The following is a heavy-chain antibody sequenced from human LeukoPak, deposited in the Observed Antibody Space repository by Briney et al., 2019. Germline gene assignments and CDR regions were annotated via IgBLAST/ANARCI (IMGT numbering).Heavy chain of an antibody. Sequence: PGRSLRLSCAASGFTFSDYYMSWIRQAPGKGLEWVSYISSSGSTIYYADSVKGRFTISRDNAKNSLYLQMNSLRAEDTAVYYCARVWSGYYQVAFDIWGQGTMVTVSS. CDR2: ISSSGSTI. CDR1: GFTFSDYY. V-gene: IGHV3-11*01. CDR3: ARVWSGYYQVAFDI. J-gene: IGHJ3*02. D-gene: IGHD3-3*01.